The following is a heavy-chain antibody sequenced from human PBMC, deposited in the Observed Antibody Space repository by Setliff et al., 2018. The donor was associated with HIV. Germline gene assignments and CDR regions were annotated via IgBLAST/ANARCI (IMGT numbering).Heavy chain of an antibody. J-gene: IGHJ4*02. CDR1: GVSITTYH. V-gene: IGHV4-59*12. CDR2: IYYTGYT. CDR3: ARGYASGYDAYGY. D-gene: IGHD5-12*01. Sequence: SETLSLTCSVSGVSITTYHWHWVRQSPGKELEWLGWIYYTGYTDYNASLKSRLTISIDTSRNQFSLNMNSVNAADTAVYYCARGYASGYDAYGYWGQGTLVTVSS.